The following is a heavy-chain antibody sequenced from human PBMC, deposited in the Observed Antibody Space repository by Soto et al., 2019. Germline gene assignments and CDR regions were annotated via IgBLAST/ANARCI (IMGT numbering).Heavy chain of an antibody. CDR2: IYHSGST. D-gene: IGHD1-1*01. CDR3: ARNRVPVN. V-gene: IGHV4-30-2*01. Sequence: PSETLSLTCAVSGGSISSGGYSWSWIRQPPGKGLEWIGYIYHSGSTYYNPSLKSRVTISVDRSKNQFSLKLSSVTAADTAVYYCARNRVPVNWGQGTLVTVSS. J-gene: IGHJ4*02. CDR1: GGSISSGGYS.